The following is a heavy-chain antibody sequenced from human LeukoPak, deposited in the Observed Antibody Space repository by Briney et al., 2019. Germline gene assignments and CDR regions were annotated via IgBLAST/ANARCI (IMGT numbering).Heavy chain of an antibody. CDR3: ARGPKWTGSYYYFDF. Sequence: ASVKVSCKTSGYTFPSYDINWVRQATGQGLEWMGWMNPNSGNTGYAQEFQGRVTITRNTSISTAYMELSSLRSEDTAVYFCARGPKWTGSYYYFDFWGQGTLVTVSS. V-gene: IGHV1-8*01. D-gene: IGHD1-26*01. CDR1: GYTFPSYD. CDR2: MNPNSGNT. J-gene: IGHJ4*02.